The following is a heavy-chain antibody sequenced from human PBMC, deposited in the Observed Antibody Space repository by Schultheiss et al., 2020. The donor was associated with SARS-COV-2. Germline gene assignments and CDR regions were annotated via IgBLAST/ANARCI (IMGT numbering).Heavy chain of an antibody. CDR2: ISAYNGNT. V-gene: IGHV1-18*01. D-gene: IGHD1-26*01. J-gene: IGHJ5*02. Sequence: ASVKVSCKASGYTFTSYGISWVRQAPGQGLEWMGWISAYNGNTNYAQKLQGRVTMTTDTSTSTAYMELRSLRSDDTAVYYCARDTQIYSGSYSGWFDPWGQGTLVTVSS. CDR3: ARDTQIYSGSYSGWFDP. CDR1: GYTFTSYG.